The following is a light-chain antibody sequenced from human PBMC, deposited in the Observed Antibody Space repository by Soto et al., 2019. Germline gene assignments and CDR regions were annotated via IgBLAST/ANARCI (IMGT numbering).Light chain of an antibody. J-gene: IGLJ2*01. V-gene: IGLV1-51*01. CDR2: DND. Sequence: QAVVTQPPSVSAAPGQKVTISCSGSSSNIGNNYVFWYQQLPGTAPKLLIYDNDKRPSGIPDRFSGSKSGTSATLGITGLQTGDEADYYCATWDRSLSVGVFGGGTKVTAL. CDR1: SSNIGNNY. CDR3: ATWDRSLSVGV.